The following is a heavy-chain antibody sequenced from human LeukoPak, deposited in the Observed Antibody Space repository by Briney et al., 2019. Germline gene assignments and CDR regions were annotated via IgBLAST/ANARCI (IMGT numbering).Heavy chain of an antibody. CDR2: IKQDGSEK. CDR1: GFTFSSYW. D-gene: IGHD6-13*01. J-gene: IGHJ6*02. CDR3: ARVVAAAGTVGYGMDV. V-gene: IGHV3-7*01. Sequence: GGSLRLSCAASGFTFSSYWMSWVRQAPGKGLEWVANIKQDGSEKYYVDSVKGRFTISRDNAKNSLYLQMNSLRAEDTAVYYCARVVAAAGTVGYGMDVWGQGTTVTVSS.